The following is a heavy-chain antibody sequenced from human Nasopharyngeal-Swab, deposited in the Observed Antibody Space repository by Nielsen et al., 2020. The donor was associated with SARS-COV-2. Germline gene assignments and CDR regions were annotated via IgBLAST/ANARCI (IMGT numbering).Heavy chain of an antibody. V-gene: IGHV3-33*01. J-gene: IGHJ4*02. CDR2: IWYDGSNK. CDR3: ARGGSSSWYYFDY. D-gene: IGHD6-13*01. Sequence: LTCAASGFTFSSYGMHWVRQAPGKGLEWVAVIWYDGSNKYYADSVKGRFTISRDNSKNTLYLQMNSLRAEDTAVYYCARGGSSSWYYFDYWGQGTLVTVSS. CDR1: GFTFSSYG.